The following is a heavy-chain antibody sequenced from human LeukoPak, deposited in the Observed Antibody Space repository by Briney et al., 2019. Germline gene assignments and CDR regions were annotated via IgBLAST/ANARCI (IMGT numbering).Heavy chain of an antibody. D-gene: IGHD2-2*01. CDR2: INPYNGNT. J-gene: IGHJ4*02. Sequence: ASVKVSCKASGYTFTGYDIHWVRQAPGQGLEWMGWINPYNGNTNYAQKFQGRVTMTTDTSISTAYMELSRLRSDDTAVYYCARAGDYCSSTSCHSPLDYWGQGTLVTVSS. CDR1: GYTFTGYD. V-gene: IGHV1-2*02. CDR3: ARAGDYCSSTSCHSPLDY.